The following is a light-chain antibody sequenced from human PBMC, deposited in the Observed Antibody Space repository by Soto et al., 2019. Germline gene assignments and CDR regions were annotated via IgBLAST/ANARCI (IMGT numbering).Light chain of an antibody. Sequence: EIVLTQSPGTLSLSPGERATLSCRASQTVSSSYLAWYQQKPGQAPRLLIYGASTRAAGIPDRFSGSGSGTDFTLTISRLEPEDFAVYYCQQYGRSPPVKFGQGNKVEIK. J-gene: IGKJ1*01. CDR3: QQYGRSPPVK. CDR1: QTVSSSY. CDR2: GAS. V-gene: IGKV3-20*01.